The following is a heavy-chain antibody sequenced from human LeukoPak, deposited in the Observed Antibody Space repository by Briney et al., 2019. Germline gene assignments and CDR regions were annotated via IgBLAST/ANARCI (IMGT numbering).Heavy chain of an antibody. CDR2: MSHDGSDK. J-gene: IGHJ4*02. CDR1: GFRVFDYG. D-gene: IGHD3-3*01. V-gene: IGHV3-30*03. CDR3: TREYYDFLSGYRNFDF. Sequence: PGMSLRLSCAISGFRVFDYGVHWVRRAPGKGLEWVSMMSHDGSDKRYGDYVRGRFMLYRDTSKNTVYLQMNSLRAEDTAVYYCTREYYDFLSGYRNFDFWGQGTLVTGSS.